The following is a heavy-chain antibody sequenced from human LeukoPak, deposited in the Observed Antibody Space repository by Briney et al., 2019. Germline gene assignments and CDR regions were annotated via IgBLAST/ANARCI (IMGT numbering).Heavy chain of an antibody. V-gene: IGHV1-69*06. CDR3: ARAPIAAAGTNPFDY. J-gene: IGHJ4*02. CDR1: GYTFTSYG. CDR2: IIPVFGTA. D-gene: IGHD6-13*01. Sequence: SVKVSCKASGYTFTSYGISWVRQAPGHGLEWMGGIIPVFGTANYAQKFQGRVTITADKSTSTAYMELSSLRSEDTAVYYCARAPIAAAGTNPFDYWGQGTLVTVSS.